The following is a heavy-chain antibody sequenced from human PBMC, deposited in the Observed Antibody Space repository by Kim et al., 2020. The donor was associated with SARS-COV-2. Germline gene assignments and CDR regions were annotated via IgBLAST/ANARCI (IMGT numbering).Heavy chain of an antibody. CDR3: AKAVRYYDSSGPPGAFDI. V-gene: IGHV3-23*01. Sequence: KGRFTNSRDNSKNKLYLQMNSLRAEDTAVYYCAKAVRYYDSSGPPGAFDIWGQGTMVTVSS. D-gene: IGHD3-22*01. J-gene: IGHJ3*02.